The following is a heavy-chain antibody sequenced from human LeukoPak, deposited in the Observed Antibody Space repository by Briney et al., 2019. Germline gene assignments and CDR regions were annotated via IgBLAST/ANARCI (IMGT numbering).Heavy chain of an antibody. CDR3: ARTPGPERYCTNGVCYFYDY. CDR1: GGTFSSYA. V-gene: IGHV1-69*01. CDR2: IIPIFGTA. D-gene: IGHD2-8*01. Sequence: KISCKGSGGTFSSYAISWVRQAPGQGLEWMGGIIPIFGTANYAQKFQGRVTITADESTSTAYMELSSLRSEDTAVYYCARTPGPERYCTNGVCYFYDYWGQGTLVTVSS. J-gene: IGHJ4*02.